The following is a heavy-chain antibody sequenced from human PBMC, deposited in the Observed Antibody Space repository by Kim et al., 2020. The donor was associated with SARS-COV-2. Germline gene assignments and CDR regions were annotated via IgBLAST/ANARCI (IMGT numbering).Heavy chain of an antibody. Sequence: SETLSLTCTVSGGSISSYYWSWIRQPPGKGLEWIGYIYYSGSTNYNPSLKSRVTISVDTSKNQFSLKLSSVTAADTAVYYCARDLRYSGSYYSYYYGMDVWGQGTTVTVSS. V-gene: IGHV4-59*01. CDR3: ARDLRYSGSYYSYYYGMDV. CDR2: IYYSGST. D-gene: IGHD1-26*01. CDR1: GGSISSYY. J-gene: IGHJ6*02.